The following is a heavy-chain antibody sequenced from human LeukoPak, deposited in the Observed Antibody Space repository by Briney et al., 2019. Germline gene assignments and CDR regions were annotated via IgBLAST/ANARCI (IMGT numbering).Heavy chain of an antibody. CDR1: GFTFSSYS. Sequence: GGALRLSCAASGFTFSSYSMNWVRQAPGKGLEWVSPISSSRSYIYYADSVKGPFTISRDNAKNSLYLQMNSLRAEDTAVYYCARDSSSSTDDYWGQGTLVTVSS. J-gene: IGHJ4*02. V-gene: IGHV3-21*01. D-gene: IGHD6-6*01. CDR3: ARDSSSSTDDY. CDR2: ISSSRSYI.